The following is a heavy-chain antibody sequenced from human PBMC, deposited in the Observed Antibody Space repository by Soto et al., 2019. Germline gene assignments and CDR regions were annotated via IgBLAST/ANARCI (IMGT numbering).Heavy chain of an antibody. J-gene: IGHJ4*02. CDR1: GYSSTGYY. Sequence: GXSGQVCCKASGYSSTGYYMHGVRQAPGQGLEWMGWINPNSGGTNYAQKFQGRVTMTRDTSISTAYMELSRLRSDDTAVYYCARASTIFGVVIPFDYWGQGTLVTLSS. D-gene: IGHD3-3*01. V-gene: IGHV1-2*02. CDR3: ARASTIFGVVIPFDY. CDR2: INPNSGGT.